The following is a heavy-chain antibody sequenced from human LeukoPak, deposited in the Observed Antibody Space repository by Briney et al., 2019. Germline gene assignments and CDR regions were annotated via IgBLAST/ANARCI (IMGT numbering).Heavy chain of an antibody. V-gene: IGHV3-21*01. CDR2: ISSSSNYI. D-gene: IGHD2-2*01. J-gene: IGHJ4*02. CDR3: ARGYCSSTSCYFDS. Sequence: GGSLRLSCAASGLTFSDDNMNWVRQAPGKGLEWVSSISSSSNYISYAEAVKGRFTNSRENAKNSLYVQVKSLRAEETAVEYCARGYCSSTSCYFDSWGLGTLVTVSS. CDR1: GLTFSDDN.